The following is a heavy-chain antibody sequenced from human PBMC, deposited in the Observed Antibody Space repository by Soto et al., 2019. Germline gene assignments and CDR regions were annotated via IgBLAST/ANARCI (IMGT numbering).Heavy chain of an antibody. V-gene: IGHV4-59*08. CDR3: ARTFSPYCSSTSCHSSYYVY. CDR2: IYYSGST. J-gene: IGHJ4*02. Sequence: SETLSLTCTVSGGSISSYYWSWIRQPPGKGLEWIGYIYYSGSTNYNPSLKSRVPISVDTSNNQFSLKLSSVTAADTAVYYCARTFSPYCSSTSCHSSYYVYWGQGTLVTVSS. CDR1: GGSISSYY. D-gene: IGHD2-2*01.